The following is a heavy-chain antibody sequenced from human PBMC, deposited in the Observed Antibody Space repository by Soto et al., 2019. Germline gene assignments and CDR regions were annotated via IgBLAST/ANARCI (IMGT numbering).Heavy chain of an antibody. D-gene: IGHD5-12*01. V-gene: IGHV3-21*01. CDR2: ISSGSTHI. J-gene: IGHJ2*01. CDR1: GFTFSSYS. Sequence: EVQLVESGGGLVKPGGSLRLSCAASGFTFSSYSMNWVRQAPGKGLEWVSCISSGSTHIYYADSVEGRFTISRDDAKNSLYLHMNSLRVEDTAVYYCARGVATIHDWYLDLWGRGTLVTVSS. CDR3: ARGVATIHDWYLDL.